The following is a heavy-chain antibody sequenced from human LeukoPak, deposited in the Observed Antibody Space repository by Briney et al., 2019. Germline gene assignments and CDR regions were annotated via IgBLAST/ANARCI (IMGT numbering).Heavy chain of an antibody. CDR2: IIPIFGTA. CDR1: GGTFSSYA. V-gene: IGHV1-69*05. J-gene: IGHJ5*02. CDR3: ARPVVPAAMGSWFDP. Sequence: SVKVSCKASGGTFSSYAMSWVRQAPGQGLEWMGGIIPIFGTANYAQNFQGRVTITTDESTSTAYMELSSLRSEDTAVYYCARPVVPAAMGSWFDPWGQGTLITVSS. D-gene: IGHD2-2*01.